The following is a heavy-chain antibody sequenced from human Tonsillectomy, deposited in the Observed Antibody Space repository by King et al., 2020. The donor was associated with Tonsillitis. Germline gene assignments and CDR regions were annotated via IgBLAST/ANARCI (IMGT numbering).Heavy chain of an antibody. CDR1: GSTFSSYT. Sequence: QLVQSGGGXVQPXGSLRLXCAASGSTFSSYTMIWVRQSPGKGLEXVXXXXXXXXXTYNPDSXXXRFXISRXNSKNXLYLXMDCLRAEDMALYYCTKDLGSAYEDYWRKGTLVTLPS. V-gene: IGHV3-23*04. CDR3: TKDLGSAYEDY. CDR2: XXXXXXXT. J-gene: IGHJ4*02. D-gene: IGHD5-12*01.